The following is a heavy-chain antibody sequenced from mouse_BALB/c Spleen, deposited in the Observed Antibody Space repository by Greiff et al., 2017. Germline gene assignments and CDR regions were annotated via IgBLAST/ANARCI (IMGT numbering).Heavy chain of an antibody. CDR2: IDPSDSYT. Sequence: QVQLQQSGAELVKPGASVKLSCKASGYTFTSYWMHWVKQRPGQGLEWIGEIDPSDSYTNYNEKFKSKATLTVDKSSSTAYMQLSSLTSEDSAVYYCARTPYGYWYFDVWGAGTTVTVSS. CDR3: ARTPYGYWYFDV. J-gene: IGHJ1*01. D-gene: IGHD1-1*01. V-gene: IGHV1-69*02. CDR1: GYTFTSYW.